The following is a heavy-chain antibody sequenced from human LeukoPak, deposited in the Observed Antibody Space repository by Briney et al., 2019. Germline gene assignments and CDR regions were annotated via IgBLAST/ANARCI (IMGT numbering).Heavy chain of an antibody. CDR3: AREGPLCDFWSGKRIDY. V-gene: IGHV1-46*01. J-gene: IGHJ4*02. CDR2: INPSGGST. CDR1: GYTFTSYY. Sequence: ASVKVSCKASGYTFTSYYMHWVRQAPGQGLEWMGIINPSGGSTSYAQKFQGRVTMTRDTSTSTVYMELSSLRSEDTAVYYCAREGPLCDFWSGKRIDYWGQGTLVTVPS. D-gene: IGHD3-3*01.